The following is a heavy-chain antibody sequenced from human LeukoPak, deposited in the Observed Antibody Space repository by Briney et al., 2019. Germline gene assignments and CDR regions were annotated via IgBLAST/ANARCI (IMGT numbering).Heavy chain of an antibody. V-gene: IGHV3-11*04. Sequence: GGSLRLSCAASGFTFSDYYMSWIRQAPGKGLEWVSYIGSSGSPIYYADSVRGRFTISRDNAKNSLCLQVNSLRAEDTAVYYCARPPTVTTAGYYFGYWGQGTLVTVSS. J-gene: IGHJ4*02. CDR3: ARPPTVTTAGYYFGY. CDR1: GFTFSDYY. CDR2: IGSSGSPI. D-gene: IGHD4-17*01.